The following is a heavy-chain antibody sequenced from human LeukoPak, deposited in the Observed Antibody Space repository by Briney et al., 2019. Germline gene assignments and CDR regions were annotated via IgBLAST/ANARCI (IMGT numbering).Heavy chain of an antibody. J-gene: IGHJ4*02. CDR2: ISSSSSYI. CDR3: ARDHYDFWSGPYYFDY. Sequence: GGSLRLSCAASGFTVSYNYMSWVRQAPGKGLEWVSSISSSSSYIYYADSVKGRFTISRDNAKNSLYLQMNSLRAEDTAVYYCARDHYDFWSGPYYFDYWGQGTLVTVSS. D-gene: IGHD3-3*01. V-gene: IGHV3-21*01. CDR1: GFTVSYNY.